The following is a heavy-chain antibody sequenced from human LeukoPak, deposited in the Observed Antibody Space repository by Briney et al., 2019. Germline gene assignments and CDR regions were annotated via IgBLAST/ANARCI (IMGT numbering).Heavy chain of an antibody. V-gene: IGHV4-59*08. J-gene: IGHJ3*02. D-gene: IGHD6-6*01. CDR1: GGSISGYY. CDR2: IYYSGST. CDR3: AREYSSSSGRRAFDI. Sequence: SETLSLTCTVSGGSISGYYWSWIRQPPGKELEWIGYIYYSGSTNYNPSLKSRLTISIDTSENQFSLKLSSVTAADTAVYYCAREYSSSSGRRAFDIWGQGTMVTVSS.